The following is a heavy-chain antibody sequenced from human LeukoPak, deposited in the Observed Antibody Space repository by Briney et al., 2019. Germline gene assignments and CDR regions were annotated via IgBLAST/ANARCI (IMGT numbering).Heavy chain of an antibody. CDR1: GFTSSNYW. CDR2: IKEDGSEK. V-gene: IGHV3-7*01. D-gene: IGHD3-16*01. Sequence: PGGSLRLSCAASGFTSSNYWMSWVRQAPGKGLEWVANIKEDGSEKNYVDSVKGRFTISRDNAKNSLYLQMNSLRAEETAVYYCTRDSLGLWVDYWGQGTLVTVSS. CDR3: TRDSLGLWVDY. J-gene: IGHJ4*02.